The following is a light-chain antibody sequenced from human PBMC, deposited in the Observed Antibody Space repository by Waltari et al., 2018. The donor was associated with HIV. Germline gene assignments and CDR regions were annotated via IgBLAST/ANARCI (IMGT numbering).Light chain of an antibody. CDR2: DDD. CDR3: QVWDSSSDHRI. J-gene: IGLJ2*01. V-gene: IGLV3-21*04. CDR1: NIGVKS. Sequence: SYVLTQPPSESVAPGKTARITCEGKNIGVKSVHWYQQKPGQAPVLVIYDDDDRPSGIPERFSGSSSGNTATLTINRVEAGDDADYYCQVWDSSSDHRIFGGGTKLTVL.